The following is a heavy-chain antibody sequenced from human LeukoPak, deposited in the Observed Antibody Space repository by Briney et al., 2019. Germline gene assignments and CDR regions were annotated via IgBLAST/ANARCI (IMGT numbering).Heavy chain of an antibody. CDR2: IYYSGST. CDR1: GGSISSGEYH. V-gene: IGHV4-30-4*01. Sequence: PSETQSLTCTVSGGSISSGEYHWTWIRQPPGKGLEWIGNIYYSGSTYYKSSLKSRITISVDTSKNQFSLKLSSVTAADTAVYYCASESEGWFDPWGQGTLVTVSS. J-gene: IGHJ5*02. CDR3: ASESEGWFDP.